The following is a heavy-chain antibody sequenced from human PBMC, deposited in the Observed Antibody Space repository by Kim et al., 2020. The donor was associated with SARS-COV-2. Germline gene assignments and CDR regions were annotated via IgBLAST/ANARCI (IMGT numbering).Heavy chain of an antibody. CDR1: GFTFSTYG. Sequence: GGSLRLSCAASGFTFSTYGMSWVRQAPGKGLEWVSAITGNGAVTYYADSVKGRFAISRNNSKNTLYLQINSLRAEDTAVYYCAKRGVDAVMGKLCDYWS. CDR2: ITGNGAVT. J-gene: IGHJ4*01. CDR3: AKRGVDAVMGKLCDY. D-gene: IGHD5-18*01. V-gene: IGHV3-23*01.